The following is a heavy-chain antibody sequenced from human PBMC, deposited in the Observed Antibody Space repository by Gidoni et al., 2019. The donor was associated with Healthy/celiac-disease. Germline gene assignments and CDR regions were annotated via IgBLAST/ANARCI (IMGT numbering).Heavy chain of an antibody. J-gene: IGHJ5*02. V-gene: IGHV3-23*01. CDR3: AKDLLKGGGHNWFDP. CDR1: GFTFSSYA. CDR2: MSGSGGST. D-gene: IGHD2-15*01. Sequence: EVQLLESGGGLVQPGGSLRLSCAASGFTFSSYAMGWVRQAPGKGLEWVSAMSGSGGSTYYADSVKGRFTISRDNSKNTLYLQMNSLRAEDTAVYYCAKDLLKGGGHNWFDPWGQGTLVTVSS.